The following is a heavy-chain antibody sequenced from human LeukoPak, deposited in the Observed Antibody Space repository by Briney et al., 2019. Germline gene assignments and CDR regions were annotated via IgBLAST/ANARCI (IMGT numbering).Heavy chain of an antibody. CDR1: GFTFSSYT. V-gene: IGHV3-21*04. Sequence: SGGSLRLSCAASGFTFSSYTMNWVRQAPGKGPEWVSSITSSSSYIYYADSVKGRFTISRDNSKNSLYLQMNSLRAEDIALYYCAKDFGQVRTGYFDYWGQGTLVTVSS. D-gene: IGHD3/OR15-3a*01. CDR2: ITSSSSYI. J-gene: IGHJ4*02. CDR3: AKDFGQVRTGYFDY.